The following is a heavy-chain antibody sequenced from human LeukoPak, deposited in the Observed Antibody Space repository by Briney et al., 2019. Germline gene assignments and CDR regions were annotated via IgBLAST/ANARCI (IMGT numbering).Heavy chain of an antibody. V-gene: IGHV4-39*01. D-gene: IGHD3-10*01. Sequence: SETLSLTRTVSGGSISSSSYYWGWIRQPPGKGLEWIGSIYYSGSTYYNPSLKSRVTISVNTSKNQFSLKLSSVTAADTAVYYCARRCTYYYGSGSLRYWFDPWGQGTLVTVSP. CDR1: GGSISSSSYY. CDR2: IYYSGST. J-gene: IGHJ5*02. CDR3: ARRCTYYYGSGSLRYWFDP.